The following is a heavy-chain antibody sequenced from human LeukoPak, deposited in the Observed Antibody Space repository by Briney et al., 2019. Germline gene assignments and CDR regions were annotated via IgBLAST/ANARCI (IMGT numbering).Heavy chain of an antibody. CDR2: INPNSGGT. D-gene: IGHD6-6*01. V-gene: IGHV1-2*02. CDR3: ARVLEFGSIAAPYYFDY. J-gene: IGHJ4*02. CDR1: GYTFTGYY. Sequence: GASVKVSCKASGYTFTGYYMHWVRQAPGQGLEWMGWINPNSGGTNYAQKFRGRVTMTRDTSISTAYMELSRLRSDDTAVYYCARVLEFGSIAAPYYFDYWGQGTLVTVSS.